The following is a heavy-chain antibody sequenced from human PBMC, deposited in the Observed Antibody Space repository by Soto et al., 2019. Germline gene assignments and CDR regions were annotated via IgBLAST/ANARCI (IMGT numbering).Heavy chain of an antibody. CDR3: ARRVESLKTVDY. V-gene: IGHV3-21*01. Sequence: DVQLVESGGGLVKPGGSLRLSCAASGFTFSTYSMYWVRQATGKGLEWVASMTGGGSYIYYADSGRGRFTISRDNARNLLYLQMNSLTAEDTAGFYCARRVESLKTVDYWGQGTPVTVSS. CDR1: GFTFSTYS. J-gene: IGHJ4*02. D-gene: IGHD3-3*01. CDR2: MTGGGSYI.